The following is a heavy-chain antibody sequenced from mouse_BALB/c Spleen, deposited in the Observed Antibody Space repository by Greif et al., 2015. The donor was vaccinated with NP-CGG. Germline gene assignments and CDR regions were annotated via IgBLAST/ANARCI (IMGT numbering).Heavy chain of an antibody. CDR3: TRETTATWYFDV. CDR2: IRLKSNDYAT. D-gene: IGHD1-2*01. CDR1: GFTFSNYW. V-gene: IGHV6-6*02. J-gene: IGHJ1*01. Sequence: EVHLVESGGGLVQPGGSMKLSCVASGFTFSNYWMNWVRQSPEKGLEWVAEIRLKSNDYATHYAESVKGRFTISRDDSKSSVYLQMNNLRAEDTGIYYCTRETTATWYFDVWGAGTTVTVSS.